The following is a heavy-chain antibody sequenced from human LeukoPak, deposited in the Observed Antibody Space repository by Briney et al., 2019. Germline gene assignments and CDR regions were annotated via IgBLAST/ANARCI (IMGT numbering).Heavy chain of an antibody. V-gene: IGHV3-23*01. CDR1: GFTFSSYS. CDR3: AKHCSGYCNTASEKRFDP. D-gene: IGHD2-2*03. Sequence: PGVSLRLSCAASGFTFSSYSMNWVPHAPGKGLEWVSGIGSNSVPTVYGVSVKGRFTISRDNSKSMLYLQMDSLRVEDTAVYYCAKHCSGYCNTASEKRFDPWGQGTLVTVSS. J-gene: IGHJ5*02. CDR2: IGSNSVPT.